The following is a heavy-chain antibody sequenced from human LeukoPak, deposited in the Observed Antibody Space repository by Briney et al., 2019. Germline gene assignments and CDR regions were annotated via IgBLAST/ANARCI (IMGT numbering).Heavy chain of an antibody. CDR2: INSDGSST. CDR1: GFTFSSYW. V-gene: IGHV3-74*01. J-gene: IGHJ6*03. D-gene: IGHD3-10*01. CDR3: ARFVTYYYAYYYMDV. Sequence: PGGSLRLSCAASGFTFSSYWMHWVRHAPGKGLVWVSRINSDGSSTIYADSVKGRFTISRDNAKNTLYLQMNSLRAEDTAVYYCARFVTYYYAYYYMDVWGKGTTVTVSS.